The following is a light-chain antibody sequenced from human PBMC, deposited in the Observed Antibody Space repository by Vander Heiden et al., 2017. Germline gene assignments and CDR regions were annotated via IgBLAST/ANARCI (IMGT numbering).Light chain of an antibody. V-gene: IGKV6-21*01. Sequence: DIALTQPPDLLSVTPKGKVTITCRASQSIGVSLHWYQQKPGQSPNLLIKYASQSFSGVPSRFSGSGEGTDFTLTISGLEVEDAATYYCHQSSSLPLTFGGGTKVEIK. J-gene: IGKJ4*01. CDR2: YAS. CDR3: HQSSSLPLT. CDR1: QSIGVS.